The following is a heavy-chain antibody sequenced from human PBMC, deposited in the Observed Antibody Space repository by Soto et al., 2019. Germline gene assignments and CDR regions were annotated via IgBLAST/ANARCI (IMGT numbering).Heavy chain of an antibody. CDR1: GFTFTSSA. Sequence: SVKVSCKASGFTFTSSAVQWVRQARGQRLEWIGWIVVGSGNTNYAQKFQERVTITRDMSTSTAYMELSSLRSEDTAVYYCAAGARSGGSSPLDYWGQGALVTVSS. V-gene: IGHV1-58*01. D-gene: IGHD2-15*01. CDR2: IVVGSGNT. CDR3: AAGARSGGSSPLDY. J-gene: IGHJ4*02.